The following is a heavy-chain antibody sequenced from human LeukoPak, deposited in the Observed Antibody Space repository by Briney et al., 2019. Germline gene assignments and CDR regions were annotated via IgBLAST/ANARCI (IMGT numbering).Heavy chain of an antibody. V-gene: IGHV3-74*01. D-gene: IGHD4-17*01. CDR3: ARDLYGDRDY. Sequence: GGSLRLSCEASGFTFSSYWMHWVRQAPGKGLVWVSRIKFDGSYTSHADSVKGRFTISRDNAKNTLYLQMNSLRAEDTAVYYCARDLYGDRDYWGQGTLVTVSS. CDR2: IKFDGSYT. CDR1: GFTFSSYW. J-gene: IGHJ4*02.